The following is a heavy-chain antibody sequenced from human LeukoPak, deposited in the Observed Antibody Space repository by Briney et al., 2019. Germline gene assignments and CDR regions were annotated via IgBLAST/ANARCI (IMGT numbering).Heavy chain of an antibody. J-gene: IGHJ4*02. V-gene: IGHV3-49*04. D-gene: IGHD2-2*01. CDR1: GLSFADYG. Sequence: PGGTLRLSCTPSGLSFADYGMSWVRQAPGKGLEWVSFIQSKTYGEATMYAASVRGRFTISRDDSRSTSYLQMNSLKTEDSAVYYRTASDHLYCSSSSCHFDYWGQGTLVTVAS. CDR2: IQSKTYGEAT. CDR3: TASDHLYCSSSSCHFDY.